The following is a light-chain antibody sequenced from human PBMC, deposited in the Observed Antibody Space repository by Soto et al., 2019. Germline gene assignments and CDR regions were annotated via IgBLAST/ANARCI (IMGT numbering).Light chain of an antibody. J-gene: IGLJ1*01. CDR3: AAWDDSLNGPY. V-gene: IGLV1-44*01. Sequence: QSVLTQPPSASGTPGQRVPISCSGSSSNIGSNTVNWYQQLPGTAPKLLIYSNNQRPSGVPDRFSGSKSGTSASLAISGLQSEDEADYYCAAWDDSLNGPYFGTGTKVTVL. CDR2: SNN. CDR1: SSNIGSNT.